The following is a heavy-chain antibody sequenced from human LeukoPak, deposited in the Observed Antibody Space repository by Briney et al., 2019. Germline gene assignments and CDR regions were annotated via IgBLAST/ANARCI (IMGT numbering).Heavy chain of an antibody. Sequence: SETLSLTCTVSGGSISSHYWSWIRQPPGKGLEWIGYIYYSGSTNYNPSLKSRVTISVDTSKNQFSLKLSSVTAADTAVYYCAKGRDGYPHFDYWGQGTLATVSS. CDR2: IYYSGST. D-gene: IGHD5-24*01. CDR1: GGSISSHY. J-gene: IGHJ4*02. CDR3: AKGRDGYPHFDY. V-gene: IGHV4-59*11.